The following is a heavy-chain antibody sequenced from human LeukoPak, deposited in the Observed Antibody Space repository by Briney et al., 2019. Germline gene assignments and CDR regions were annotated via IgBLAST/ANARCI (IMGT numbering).Heavy chain of an antibody. Sequence: QSGGSLRLSCAASGITVTSDYLSWVRQAPGKGLEWVSVIYSGDNTYYADSVKGRFTISRDNSKNMVYLQMNSLRAEDTAVYYCARGAITAARPLDYWGQGTQVTVSS. D-gene: IGHD6-6*01. CDR3: ARGAITAARPLDY. CDR1: GITVTSDY. V-gene: IGHV3-53*01. J-gene: IGHJ4*02. CDR2: IYSGDNT.